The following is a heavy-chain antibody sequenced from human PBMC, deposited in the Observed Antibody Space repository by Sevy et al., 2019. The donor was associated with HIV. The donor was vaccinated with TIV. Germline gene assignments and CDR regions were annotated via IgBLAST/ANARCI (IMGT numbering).Heavy chain of an antibody. J-gene: IGHJ6*02. CDR3: ARDSIPLVQGVIITPYYYGIDV. CDR1: GYTFTSYG. Sequence: ASLKVSCKASGYTFTSYGISWVRQAPGQGLEWMGWISAYNGNTNYAQKLQGRVTMTTDTSTSTAYMELRSLRSDDMAVYYCARDSIPLVQGVIITPYYYGIDVWGQGTTVTVSS. D-gene: IGHD3-10*01. V-gene: IGHV1-18*03. CDR2: ISAYNGNT.